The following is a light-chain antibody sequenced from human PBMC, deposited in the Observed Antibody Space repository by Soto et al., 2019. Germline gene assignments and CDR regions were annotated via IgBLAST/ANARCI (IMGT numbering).Light chain of an antibody. J-gene: IGLJ1*01. Sequence: QSVLTQPASVSGSPGQSITISCTGTSSDVGAYNYVSWYQQHPGKAPKLMIYEVNKRPSGVSNRFSGSKSGNTASLTVSGLQAEDEADYYCSSYVGTNSYVFGTGTKVTVL. CDR3: SSYVGTNSYV. CDR1: SSDVGAYNY. V-gene: IGLV2-8*01. CDR2: EVN.